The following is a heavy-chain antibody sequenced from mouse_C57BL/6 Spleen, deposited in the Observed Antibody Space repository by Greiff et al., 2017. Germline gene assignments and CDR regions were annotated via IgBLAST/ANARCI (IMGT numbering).Heavy chain of an antibody. D-gene: IGHD1-1*01. CDR3: ARSATVVAGDFDY. CDR1: GYTFTSYW. CDR2: INPSNGGT. J-gene: IGHJ2*01. V-gene: IGHV1-53*01. Sequence: VQLQQPGTELVKPGASVKLSCKASGYTFTSYWMHWVKQRPGQGLEWIGNINPSNGGTNYNEKFKSKATLTVDKSSSTAYMQLSSLTSEDSAVYYCARSATVVAGDFDYWGQGTTLTVSS.